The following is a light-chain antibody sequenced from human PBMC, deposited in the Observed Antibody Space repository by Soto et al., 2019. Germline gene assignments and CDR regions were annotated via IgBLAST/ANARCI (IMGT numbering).Light chain of an antibody. V-gene: IGLV2-14*01. CDR3: TSYTSITPYV. Sequence: QSVVSQPASVSGSPGQSITISCTGTSSDVGGYNYVSWYQQHPGKAPKLMIYDVSNRPSGVSNRFSGSKSGNTASLTISGLQAEDEADHYCTSYTSITPYVFRMGPKVPV. CDR2: DVS. J-gene: IGLJ1*01. CDR1: SSDVGGYNY.